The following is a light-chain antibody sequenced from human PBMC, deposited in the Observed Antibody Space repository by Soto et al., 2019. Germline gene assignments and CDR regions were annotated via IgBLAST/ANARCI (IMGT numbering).Light chain of an antibody. J-gene: IGKJ1*01. V-gene: IGKV3-20*01. CDR3: QQDGSSPRWT. Sequence: EIVLTQSPGTLSLSPGERATLSCRASQSVSSSYLAWYQQKPGQAPRLLIYGASSRATGIQDRFSGSGSGTGFTLTISRLEPEDFAVYYCQQDGSSPRWTFGRGTKVEIK. CDR1: QSVSSSY. CDR2: GAS.